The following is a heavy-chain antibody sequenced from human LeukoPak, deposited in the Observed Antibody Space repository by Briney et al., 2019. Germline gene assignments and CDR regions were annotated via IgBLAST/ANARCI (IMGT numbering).Heavy chain of an antibody. CDR3: ARVVKYCSGGSCYHSGIDI. CDR2: IYFSGST. V-gene: IGHV4-39*07. J-gene: IGHJ3*02. D-gene: IGHD2-15*01. CDR1: GGSIIRSDYY. Sequence: PSETLSLTCTVSGGSIIRSDYYWGWIRQPPGKGLEWIGSIYFSGSTYYNPSLKSRVSISVDTSKRQFSLRLSSVTAADTAVYYCARVVKYCSGGSCYHSGIDIWGQGTMVPVSS.